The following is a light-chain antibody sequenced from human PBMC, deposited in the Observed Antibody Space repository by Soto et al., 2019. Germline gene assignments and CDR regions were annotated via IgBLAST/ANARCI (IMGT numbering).Light chain of an antibody. J-gene: IGKJ1*01. CDR1: QGIRND. CDR2: AAS. CDR3: QQSDNTLTWT. Sequence: DIQMTQSPSSLSASVGDRVTITCRASQGIRNDLGWYQQKPGKAPKRLIYAASTLQSGVPSRFSGSGSGTEFTLTISSLQPEDFATYYCQQSDNTLTWTFGQGTKVDIK. V-gene: IGKV1-17*01.